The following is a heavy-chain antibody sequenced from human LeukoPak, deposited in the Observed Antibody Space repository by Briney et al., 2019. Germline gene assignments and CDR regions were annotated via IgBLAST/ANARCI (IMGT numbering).Heavy chain of an antibody. CDR1: GGSISSGCYY. CDR3: AREPRITMVRGVIIGYFDY. CDR2: IYYSGST. D-gene: IGHD3-10*01. Sequence: SQTLSLTCTVSGGSISSGCYYWSWIRQHPGKGLEWIGYIYYSGSTYYNPSLKSRVTISVDTSKNQFSLKLSSVTAADTAVYYCAREPRITMVRGVIIGYFDYWGQGTLVTVSS. J-gene: IGHJ4*02. V-gene: IGHV4-31*03.